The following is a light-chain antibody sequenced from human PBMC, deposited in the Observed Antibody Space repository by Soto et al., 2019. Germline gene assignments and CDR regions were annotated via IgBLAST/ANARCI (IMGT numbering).Light chain of an antibody. V-gene: IGLV2-23*02. CDR1: SSDVGSHNL. J-gene: IGLJ7*01. CDR3: CSYGGSRAV. Sequence: QSALTQPASVSGSPGQSITISRTGTSSDVGSHNLVSWYQQHPGQAPKLMIYEVSKRPLGVSARFSASKSGNTASLTISGLQAEDEADYYCCSYGGSRAVFGGGTKLTVL. CDR2: EVS.